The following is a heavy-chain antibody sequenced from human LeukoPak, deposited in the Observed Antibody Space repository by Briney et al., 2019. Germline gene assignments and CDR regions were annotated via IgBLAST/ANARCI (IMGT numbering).Heavy chain of an antibody. CDR1: GGSFSGYY. J-gene: IGHJ4*02. D-gene: IGHD3-10*01. CDR2: INHSGST. Sequence: SETLSLTCAVCGGSFSGYYWIWIRQPPGKGLEWIGEINHSGSTNYNPSLKSRVTISVDTSKNQFSLKVTSVTAAKTAMYYCARGRLITMVRGVIPFDYWGQGTLVTVSS. CDR3: ARGRLITMVRGVIPFDY. V-gene: IGHV4-34*01.